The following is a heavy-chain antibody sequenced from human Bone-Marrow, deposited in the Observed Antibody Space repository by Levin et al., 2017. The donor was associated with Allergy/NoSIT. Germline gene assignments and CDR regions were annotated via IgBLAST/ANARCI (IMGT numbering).Heavy chain of an antibody. CDR1: GYTFTGYY. CDR2: INPNSGGT. Sequence: EASVKVSCKASGYTFTGYYMHWVRQAPGQGLEWMGRINPNSGGTNYAQKFQGRVTMTRDTSISTAYMELSRLRSDDTAVYYCAREVRSYYDSSGYYWFDYWGQGTLVTVSS. D-gene: IGHD3-22*01. V-gene: IGHV1-2*06. CDR3: AREVRSYYDSSGYYWFDY. J-gene: IGHJ4*02.